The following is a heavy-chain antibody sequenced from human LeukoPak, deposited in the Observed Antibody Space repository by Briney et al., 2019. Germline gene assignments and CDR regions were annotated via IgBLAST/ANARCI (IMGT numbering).Heavy chain of an antibody. CDR1: GFSFSSYG. Sequence: GALRLSFAAYGFSFSSYGMSSGRQAPGKGLEWVSAISCSGGSTYYADSVKGRFTISRDNSKNTLYLQMNSLRAEDTAVYYCAKRSIDSVVRGVIIILDYWGQGTLVTVSS. V-gene: IGHV3-23*01. CDR3: AKRSIDSVVRGVIIILDY. CDR2: ISCSGGST. D-gene: IGHD3-10*01. J-gene: IGHJ4*02.